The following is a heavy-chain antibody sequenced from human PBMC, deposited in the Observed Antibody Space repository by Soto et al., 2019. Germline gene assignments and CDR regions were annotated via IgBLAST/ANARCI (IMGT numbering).Heavy chain of an antibody. CDR2: INAGNGNI. V-gene: IGHV1-3*01. J-gene: IGHJ4*02. D-gene: IGHD3-22*01. CDR3: ARAAYYYDSSGYYPGDY. CDR1: GYTFSTYA. Sequence: ASVKVSCKASGYTFSTYAMHWVRQAPGQRLEWMGWINAGNGNIKYSQKFQGRLTITRDTSASTAYMELSSLRSEDTAVYYCARAAYYYDSSGYYPGDYWGQGSLVTVSS.